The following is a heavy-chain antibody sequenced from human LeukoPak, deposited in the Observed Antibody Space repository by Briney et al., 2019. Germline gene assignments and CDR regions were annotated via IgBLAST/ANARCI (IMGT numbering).Heavy chain of an antibody. J-gene: IGHJ4*02. D-gene: IGHD1-14*01. V-gene: IGHV4-38-2*02. CDR3: ARFSLTASYFDY. Sequence: SSETLSLTCTVSGYSISSGYYWGWIRQPPGKGLEWIGSIYHSGSTYYNPSLKSRVTISVDTSKNQFSLKLSSVTAADTAVYYCARFSLTASYFDYWGQGTLVTVSS. CDR1: GYSISSGYY. CDR2: IYHSGST.